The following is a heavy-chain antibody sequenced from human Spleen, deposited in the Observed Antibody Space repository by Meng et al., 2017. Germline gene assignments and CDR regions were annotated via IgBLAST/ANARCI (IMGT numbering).Heavy chain of an antibody. Sequence: LQVWGAGLLKPSETLARPCAVYGGSFSGYYWSWIRQPPGKGLEWIGEINHSGSTNYNPSLKSRLTISVDTSKNQFSLKLSSVTAADTAVYYCARTIGVEYSSSWYYFDYWGQGTLVTVSS. V-gene: IGHV4-34*01. CDR2: INHSGST. J-gene: IGHJ4*02. CDR1: GGSFSGYY. CDR3: ARTIGVEYSSSWYYFDY. D-gene: IGHD6-13*01.